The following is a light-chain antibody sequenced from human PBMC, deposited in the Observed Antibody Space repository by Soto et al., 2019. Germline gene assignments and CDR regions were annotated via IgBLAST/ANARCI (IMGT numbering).Light chain of an antibody. Sequence: EIVMRQSPATLSVSPGERATLSCRASQSVSTNLAWYQQKPGQAPRLLIYGASTRATGVPARFSGSGSGTEFTLTISSLQSEDFAVYYCQQYDNWVTFGGGTKVEVK. CDR3: QQYDNWVT. J-gene: IGKJ4*01. CDR2: GAS. V-gene: IGKV3-15*01. CDR1: QSVSTN.